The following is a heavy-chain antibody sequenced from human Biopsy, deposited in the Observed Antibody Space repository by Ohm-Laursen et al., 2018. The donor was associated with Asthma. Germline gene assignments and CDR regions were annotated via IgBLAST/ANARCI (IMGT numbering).Heavy chain of an antibody. CDR3: AKDTEGRYDFWSGLSYNYYGMDV. CDR1: GFSFSEFV. Sequence: SSLRLPCSASGFSFSEFVMHWVRQAPGKGLEWVAVISYDGSNKYYADSVRGRFTISRDNSKNTLYLQMNSLRAEDTAVYYCAKDTEGRYDFWSGLSYNYYGMDVWGQGTTVTVSS. V-gene: IGHV3-30*18. D-gene: IGHD3-3*01. CDR2: ISYDGSNK. J-gene: IGHJ6*02.